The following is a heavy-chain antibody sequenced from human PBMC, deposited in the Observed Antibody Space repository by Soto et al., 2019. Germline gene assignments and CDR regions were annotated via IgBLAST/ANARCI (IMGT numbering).Heavy chain of an antibody. J-gene: IGHJ4*01. CDR3: SSLRGSGPTFFFDS. Sequence: SETLSLTCTVSGGSINDGAYYWTWIRQPPGKGLEWIGDIFYNGNAYHTPSLKSRISISIEPSKNHFSLKLASVPAAGTGVYDWSSLRGSGPTFFFDSWGQGNLVTVSS. CDR2: IFYNGNA. D-gene: IGHD3-10*01. V-gene: IGHV4-31*03. CDR1: GGSINDGAYY.